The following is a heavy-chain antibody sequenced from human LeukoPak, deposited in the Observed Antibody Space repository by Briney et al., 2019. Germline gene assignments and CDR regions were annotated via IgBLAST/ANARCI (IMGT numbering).Heavy chain of an antibody. CDR3: ARDELTYSSSWCVLRNYYYYYYMDV. D-gene: IGHD6-13*01. CDR2: IKQDGSEK. V-gene: IGHV3-7*01. Sequence: PGGSLRLSCAASGFTFSSYWMSWVRQAPGKGLEWVANIKQDGSEKYYVDSVKGRFTISRDNAKNSLYLQMNSLRAEDTAVYYCARDELTYSSSWCVLRNYYYYYYMDVWGKGTTVTVSS. J-gene: IGHJ6*03. CDR1: GFTFSSYW.